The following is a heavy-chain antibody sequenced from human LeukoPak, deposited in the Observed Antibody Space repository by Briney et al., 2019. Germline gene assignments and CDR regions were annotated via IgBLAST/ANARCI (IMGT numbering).Heavy chain of an antibody. CDR3: ARVKIPGGYPDY. D-gene: IGHD5-12*01. CDR2: INPSGGST. J-gene: IGHJ4*02. CDR1: GYTFTSYY. V-gene: IGHV1-46*01. Sequence: GASVKVSCKASGYTFTSYYMHWVRQAPGQGLEWMGIINPSGGSTSYAQKFQGRVTMTRDMSTSTVYMELSSLRFEDTAVYYCARVKIPGGYPDYWGQGTLVTVSS.